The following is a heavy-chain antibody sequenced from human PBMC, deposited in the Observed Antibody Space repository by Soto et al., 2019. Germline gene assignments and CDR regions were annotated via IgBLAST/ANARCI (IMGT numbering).Heavy chain of an antibody. V-gene: IGHV1-18*01. J-gene: IGHJ6*02. CDR2: ISAYNGNT. CDR1: GYTFTSYG. CDR3: ARDRMGTTMVRGVRRPSYYYGMDV. Sequence: ASVKVSCKASGYTFTSYGISWVRQAPGQGLEWMGWISAYNGNTNYAQKLQGRVTMTTDTSTSTAYMELRSLRSDDTAVYYCARDRMGTTMVRGVRRPSYYYGMDVWGQGATVTVSS. D-gene: IGHD3-10*01.